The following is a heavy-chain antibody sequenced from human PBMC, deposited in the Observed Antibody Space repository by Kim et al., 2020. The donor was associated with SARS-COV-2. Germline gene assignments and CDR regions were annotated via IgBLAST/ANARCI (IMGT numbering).Heavy chain of an antibody. D-gene: IGHD3-10*01. Sequence: GGSLRLSCAASGFTFSSYWMHWVRQAPGKGLVWVSRINSDGSSTSYADSVKGRFTIPRDNAKNTLYLQMNRLRAEDTAVNYCARGMRGSGAVWFDPWGQGTLVTVSS. CDR2: INSDGSST. J-gene: IGHJ5*02. CDR3: ARGMRGSGAVWFDP. V-gene: IGHV3-74*01. CDR1: GFTFSSYW.